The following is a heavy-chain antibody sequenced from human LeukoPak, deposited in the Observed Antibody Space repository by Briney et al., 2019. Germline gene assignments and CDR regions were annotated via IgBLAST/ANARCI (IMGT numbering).Heavy chain of an antibody. Sequence: GGSLRLSCAGSGFGFSGYWMSWVRQVPGKGLEWVANIKQDGSEKYYVDSVKGRFTISRDNAKNSLYLQMNSLRAEDTAVYYCARAKRQWLVRTTYGMDVWGQGTTVTVSS. CDR1: GFGFSGYW. CDR3: ARAKRQWLVRTTYGMDV. J-gene: IGHJ6*02. D-gene: IGHD6-19*01. CDR2: IKQDGSEK. V-gene: IGHV3-7*01.